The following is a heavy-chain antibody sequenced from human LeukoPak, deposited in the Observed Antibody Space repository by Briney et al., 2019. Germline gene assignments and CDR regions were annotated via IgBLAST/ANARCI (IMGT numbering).Heavy chain of an antibody. CDR2: IYPGDSDT. J-gene: IGHJ6*02. CDR1: GYSFTSYW. D-gene: IGHD3-3*02. CDR3: ARHADPLDAAGYYYYYGMDV. V-gene: IGHV5-51*01. Sequence: GESLKISCKGSGYSFTSYWIGWVRQMPGKGLEWMGIIYPGDSDTRYGPSFQGQVTISADKSISTAYLQWSSQKASDTAMYYCARHADPLDAAGYYYYYGMDVWGQGTTVTVSS.